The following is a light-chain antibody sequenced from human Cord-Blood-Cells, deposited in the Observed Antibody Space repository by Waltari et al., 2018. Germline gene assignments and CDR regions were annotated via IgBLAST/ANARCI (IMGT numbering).Light chain of an antibody. Sequence: SYDLTPQPSASVSPGPTAPIPCARAGSPKQYAYWYQQKSGQAPVLVIYEDSKRPSGIPERFSGSSKGTMATLTISGAQVEDEADYYCYSTDRSGNHVFGTGTKVTVL. CDR2: EDS. J-gene: IGLJ1*01. V-gene: IGLV3-10*01. CDR3: YSTDRSGNHV. CDR1: GSPKQY.